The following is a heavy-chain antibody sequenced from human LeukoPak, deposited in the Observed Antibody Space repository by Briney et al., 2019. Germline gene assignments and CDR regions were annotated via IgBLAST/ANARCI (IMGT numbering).Heavy chain of an antibody. D-gene: IGHD3-10*01. CDR2: IYYSGST. V-gene: IGHV4-59*11. CDR3: ARLMVRGVIDY. J-gene: IGHJ4*02. Sequence: SETLSLTCTVSGGSISSHYWSWIRQPPAKGLEWIGYIYYSGSTNYNPSLKSRVTISVDTSKNQFSLKLSSVTAADTAVYYCARLMVRGVIDYWGQGTLVTVSS. CDR1: GGSISSHY.